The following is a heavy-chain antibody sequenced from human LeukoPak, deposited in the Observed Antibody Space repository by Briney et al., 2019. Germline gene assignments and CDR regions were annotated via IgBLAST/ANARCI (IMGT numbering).Heavy chain of an antibody. D-gene: IGHD1-1*01. CDR2: ITPYNGNT. Sequence: ASVKVSCKASGYTFTSYGISWVRQAPGQGLEWMGWITPYNGNTNYAQKLQGRVTLTTDTSTSTAYMELRSLRSDDTAVYYCARVQLERSGEPFDYWGQGTLVTVSS. V-gene: IGHV1-18*01. J-gene: IGHJ4*02. CDR1: GYTFTSYG. CDR3: ARVQLERSGEPFDY.